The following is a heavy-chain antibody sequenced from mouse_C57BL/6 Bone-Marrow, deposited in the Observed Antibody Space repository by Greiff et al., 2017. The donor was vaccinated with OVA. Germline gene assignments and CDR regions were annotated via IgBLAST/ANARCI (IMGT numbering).Heavy chain of an antibody. CDR2: INPYNGGT. J-gene: IGHJ4*01. V-gene: IGHV1-19*01. CDR3: ARDSSGYRAMDY. D-gene: IGHD3-2*02. CDR1: GYTFTDYY. Sequence: VQLQQSGPVLVKPGASVKMSCKASGYTFTDYYMHWVKQSPGKSLEWIGDINPYNGGTSYNQKFKGKATLTVDKSSSTAYMELNSLTSEDSAVYYCARDSSGYRAMDYWGQGTSVTVSS.